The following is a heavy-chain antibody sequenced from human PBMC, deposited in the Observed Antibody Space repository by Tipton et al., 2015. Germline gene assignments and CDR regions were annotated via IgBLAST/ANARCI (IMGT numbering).Heavy chain of an antibody. CDR3: ARENSIWYPYCDH. J-gene: IGHJ4*02. CDR2: ISAYNGNT. CDR1: GYTFTNYG. Sequence: QAQLVQSGAEVKKPGASVKVSCKASGYTFTNYGFSWVRQAPGQGLEWMGWISAYNGNTKYAQKLQGRVTMTTDTSTSTAYMELRSLRSDDTAFYFCARENSIWYPYCDHWGQGTLVTVAS. V-gene: IGHV1-18*01. D-gene: IGHD6-13*01.